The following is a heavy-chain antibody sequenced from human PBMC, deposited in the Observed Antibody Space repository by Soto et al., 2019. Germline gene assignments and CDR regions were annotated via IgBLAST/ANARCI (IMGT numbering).Heavy chain of an antibody. CDR1: GGSFSPNS. V-gene: IGHV4-30-2*01. CDR3: ARVPGP. CDR2: IYHSGST. Sequence: TSETLSLTCTFSGGSFSPNSWSWIRQPPGKGLEWIGYIYHSGSTYYNPSLKSRVTISVDRSKNQFSLKLSSVTAADTAVYYCARVPGPWGQGTLVTVSS. J-gene: IGHJ5*02.